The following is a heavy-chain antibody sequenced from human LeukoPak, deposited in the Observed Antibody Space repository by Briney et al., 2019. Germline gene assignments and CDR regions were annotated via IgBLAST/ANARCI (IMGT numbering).Heavy chain of an antibody. J-gene: IGHJ6*02. CDR2: ISGSGGST. CDR1: GFIVRNHC. CDR3: EKEGREYYYGDYVAPAGYYYGMDV. V-gene: IGHV3-23*01. Sequence: GGSLRLSCAASGFIVRNHCMNWVRQAPGKGLEWVSAISGSGGSTYYADSVKGRFAISRDNSKNTLYLQMNSMRVDETAVYYCEKEGREYYYGDYVAPAGYYYGMDVWGQGTTVTVSS. D-gene: IGHD4-17*01.